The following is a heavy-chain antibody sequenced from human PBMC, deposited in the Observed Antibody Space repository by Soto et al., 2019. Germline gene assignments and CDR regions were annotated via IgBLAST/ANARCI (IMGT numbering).Heavy chain of an antibody. Sequence: SETLSLTCTVSGGSISSYYWSWIRQPPGKGLEWIGYIYYSGSTNYNPSLKSRVTISVDTSKNQFSLKLSSVTAADTAVYYCARDKIVVVVAATITYYYYGMDVWGQGTTVTVSS. J-gene: IGHJ6*02. CDR1: GGSISSYY. D-gene: IGHD2-15*01. CDR3: ARDKIVVVVAATITYYYYGMDV. CDR2: IYYSGST. V-gene: IGHV4-59*01.